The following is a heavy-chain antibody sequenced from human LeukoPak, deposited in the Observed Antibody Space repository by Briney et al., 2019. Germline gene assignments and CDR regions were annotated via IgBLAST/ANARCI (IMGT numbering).Heavy chain of an antibody. V-gene: IGHV3-23*01. CDR2: ISASGGST. J-gene: IGHJ4*02. CDR1: GFTFSSYA. CDR3: ARDALTHCDY. Sequence: GGSLRLSCAASGFTFSSYAMSWVRQAPGKGLEWVSGISASGGSTNYAASVKGRFTISRDNSKNTLFLQMNNLRAEDTAVYYCARDALTHCDYWGQGTLVTVSS. D-gene: IGHD4/OR15-4a*01.